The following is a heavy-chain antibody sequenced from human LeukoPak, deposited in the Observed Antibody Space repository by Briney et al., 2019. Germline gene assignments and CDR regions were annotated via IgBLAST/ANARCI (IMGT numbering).Heavy chain of an antibody. D-gene: IGHD1-14*01. CDR1: GSMYNYY. CDR3: ARDRRNPSWFDP. J-gene: IGHJ5*02. Sequence: SETLSLTCTVSGSMYNYYWSWIWQPPGKGLEWIGYIHYNGITSYNPSLESRVTMSLDTSENQVSLKLTSVTAADTAVYYCARDRRNPSWFDPWGQGTLVTVSS. CDR2: IHYNGIT. V-gene: IGHV4-59*12.